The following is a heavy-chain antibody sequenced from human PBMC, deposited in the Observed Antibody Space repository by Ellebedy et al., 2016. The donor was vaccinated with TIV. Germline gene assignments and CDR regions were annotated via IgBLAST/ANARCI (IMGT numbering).Heavy chain of an antibody. V-gene: IGHV4-4*07. J-gene: IGHJ4*02. CDR2: IYTSGST. Sequence: MPSETLSLTCTVSGGSITSYYCLWIRQPAGKGLEWIGRIYTSGSTNYNPSLQIRVTMSVDTSKNQFSLKLSSVTAADTAVYYCAGGYSSGWTDYWGQGTRVTVSS. CDR3: AGGYSSGWTDY. D-gene: IGHD6-19*01. CDR1: GGSITSYY.